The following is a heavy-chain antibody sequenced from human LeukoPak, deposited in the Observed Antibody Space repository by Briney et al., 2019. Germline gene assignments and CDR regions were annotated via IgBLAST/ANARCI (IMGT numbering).Heavy chain of an antibody. V-gene: IGHV3-64*04. D-gene: IGHD4-11*01. CDR1: GFTFSSYA. J-gene: IGHJ5*02. CDR2: ITNNGGST. CDR3: ARADYTNYVNWFDP. Sequence: GGSLRLSCSASGFTFSSYAMHWVRQAPGKGLEYVSAITNNGGSTYYADSVKGRFTISRDNSKNTLYLRMNSLRAEDTAVYYCARADYTNYVNWFDPWGQGTLVTVSS.